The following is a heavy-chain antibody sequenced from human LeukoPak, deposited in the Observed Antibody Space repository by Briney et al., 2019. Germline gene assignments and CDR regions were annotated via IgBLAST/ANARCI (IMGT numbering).Heavy chain of an antibody. CDR1: GASISSYY. D-gene: IGHD1-26*01. V-gene: IGHV4-59*01. CDR2: IYYSGST. Sequence: SETLSLTCTVSGASISSYYWSWIRQPPGKGLEWIGYIYYSGSTNYNPSLKSRVTISVDTSKNQFSLKLSSVTAADTAVYYCARSYPRYYYYYGMDVWGQGTTVTVSS. CDR3: ARSYPRYYYYYGMDV. J-gene: IGHJ6*02.